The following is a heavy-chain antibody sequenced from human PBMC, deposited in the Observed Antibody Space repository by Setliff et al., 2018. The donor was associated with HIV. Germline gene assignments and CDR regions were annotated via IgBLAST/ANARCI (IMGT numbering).Heavy chain of an antibody. CDR2: VNHSGTT. D-gene: IGHD3-3*01. CDR3: ARDRRSIFGVDTKNWFDP. J-gene: IGHJ5*02. Sequence: PSETLSLTCAVYGTSFSDYYWTWIRQPPGKGLEWIGEVNHSGTTNYNTSLKSRVTISGDTSKKQFSPKLGSVTAADTAVYYCARDRRSIFGVDTKNWFDPWGQGTLVTVSS. V-gene: IGHV4-34*01. CDR1: GTSFSDYY.